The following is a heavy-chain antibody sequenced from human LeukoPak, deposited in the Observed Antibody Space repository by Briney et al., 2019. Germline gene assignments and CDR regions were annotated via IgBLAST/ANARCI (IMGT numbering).Heavy chain of an antibody. D-gene: IGHD1-1*01. CDR2: ILEDGRIK. CDR1: GFTFDKYG. Sequence: GRSLRLSCGASGFTFDKYGMHYVRQAPGKGLEWVAVILEDGRIKKYADSVKDSFTISRDNTNNTLYLQMHSLRVEDTGIYFCAKDRETTASGTFDYWGLGTLVTVSS. V-gene: IGHV3-30*18. CDR3: AKDRETTASGTFDY. J-gene: IGHJ4*02.